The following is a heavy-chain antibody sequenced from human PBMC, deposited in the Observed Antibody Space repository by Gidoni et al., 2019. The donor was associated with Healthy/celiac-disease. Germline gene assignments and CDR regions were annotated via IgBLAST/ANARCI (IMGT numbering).Heavy chain of an antibody. CDR3: ARHTGYSSPTPDAFDI. CDR1: GGSISSSSYY. CDR2: IYYSGST. V-gene: IGHV4-39*01. Sequence: QLQLQESGPGLVTPSETLSLTCTVSGGSISSSSYYWVWLRQPPGKGLEWIGSIYYSGSTYYNPSLKSRVTISVDTSKNQFSLKLSSVTAADTAVYYCARHTGYSSPTPDAFDIWGQGTMVTVSS. J-gene: IGHJ3*02. D-gene: IGHD6-19*01.